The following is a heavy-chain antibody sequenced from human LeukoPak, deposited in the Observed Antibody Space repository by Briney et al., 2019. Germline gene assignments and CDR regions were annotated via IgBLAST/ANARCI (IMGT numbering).Heavy chain of an antibody. Sequence: GGSLRLSCAASGFTFSYYAMSWVRQAPGKGLEWVSAISGSGGSTYYADSVKGRFTISRDNSKNTLYLQMNSLRAEDTAVYYCAKDLTPYYDFWSGYYGSYYGMDVWGQGTTVTVSS. CDR3: AKDLTPYYDFWSGYYGSYYGMDV. J-gene: IGHJ6*02. V-gene: IGHV3-23*01. CDR2: ISGSGGST. D-gene: IGHD3-3*01. CDR1: GFTFSYYA.